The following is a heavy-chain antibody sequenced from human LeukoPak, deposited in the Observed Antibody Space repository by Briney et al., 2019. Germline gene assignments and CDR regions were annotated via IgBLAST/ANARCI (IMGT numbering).Heavy chain of an antibody. CDR2: IYYSGYT. J-gene: IGHJ4*02. CDR3: ARERTGYYYGGFDY. Sequence: KPSETLSLTCTVSGGSISSHNWSWIRQPPGKGLEWVGYIYYSGYTNYNPSLKSRVTISVDTSKNQLSLKVNSVTAADTALYYCARERTGYYYGGFDYWGQGTLVTVSS. CDR1: GGSISSHN. D-gene: IGHD3-22*01. V-gene: IGHV4-59*11.